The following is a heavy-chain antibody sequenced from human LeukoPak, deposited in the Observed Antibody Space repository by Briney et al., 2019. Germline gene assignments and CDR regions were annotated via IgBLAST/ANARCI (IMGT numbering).Heavy chain of an antibody. CDR2: ISSSGSTI. D-gene: IGHD2-15*01. CDR3: ARDRCSGGRCYSLSVGHMDV. CDR1: GFTFSSYE. Sequence: GGSLRLSCAASGFTFSSYEMNWVRQAPGKGLEWVSYISSSGSTIYYADSVKGRFTISRDNAKNSLYLQMNSLRAEDTALYYCARDRCSGGRCYSLSVGHMDVWGKGTTVTVSS. J-gene: IGHJ6*03. V-gene: IGHV3-48*03.